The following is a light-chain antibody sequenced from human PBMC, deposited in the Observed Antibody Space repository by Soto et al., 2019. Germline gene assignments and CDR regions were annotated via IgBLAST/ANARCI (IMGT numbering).Light chain of an antibody. CDR1: QTFSDW. J-gene: IGKJ1*01. Sequence: DIQMTQSPSTLSASVGDRVTITCRASQTFSDWLAWYQQKPGEAPRLLISDVSHLESGVPSRFSGSGSGREFTLTISSLQPDDFATYYCQQYNTYSPTFGQGTKVDI. V-gene: IGKV1-5*01. CDR3: QQYNTYSPT. CDR2: DVS.